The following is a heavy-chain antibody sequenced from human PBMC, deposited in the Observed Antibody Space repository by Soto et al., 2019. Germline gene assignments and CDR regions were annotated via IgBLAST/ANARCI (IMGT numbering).Heavy chain of an antibody. D-gene: IGHD6-19*01. Sequence: EVQLVESGGALVQPGGSLRLSCAASGFTFSSYSMNWVRQAPGKGLEWVSYISSSSSTIYYADSVKGRFTISRDNAKNGLFLQMNSLRAEDTVVYYCAPTCRSDWSLYFHYWCRGGLV. CDR1: GFTFSSYS. CDR3: APTCRSDWSLYFHY. V-gene: IGHV3-48*01. CDR2: ISSSSSTI. J-gene: IGHJ4*02.